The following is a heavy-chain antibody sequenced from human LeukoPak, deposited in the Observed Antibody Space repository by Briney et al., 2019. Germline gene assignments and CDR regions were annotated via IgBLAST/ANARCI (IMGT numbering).Heavy chain of an antibody. D-gene: IGHD2-2*01. V-gene: IGHV1-69*01. CDR1: GGTFSSYA. CDR2: IIPIFGTA. CDR3: ARDGIVVVPAAMFY. Sequence: GSSVKVSCKASGGTFSSYAISWVRQAPGQGLEWMGGIIPIFGTANYAQKFQGRVTITADESTSTAYVELSSLRSEDTAVYYCARDGIVVVPAAMFYWGQGTLVTVSS. J-gene: IGHJ4*02.